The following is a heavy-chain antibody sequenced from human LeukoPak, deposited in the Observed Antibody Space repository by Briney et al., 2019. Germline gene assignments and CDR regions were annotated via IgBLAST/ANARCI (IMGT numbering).Heavy chain of an antibody. J-gene: IGHJ4*02. CDR3: ARRDGYNFAPFDY. CDR1: GGSFSGYY. V-gene: IGHV4-34*01. D-gene: IGHD5-24*01. CDR2: INHSGST. Sequence: SETLSLTCAVYGGSFSGYYWSGIRQPPGKGLEWIGEINHSGSTNYNPSLKSRVTISVDTSKNQFSLKLSSVTAADTAVYYCARRDGYNFAPFDYWGQGTLVTVSS.